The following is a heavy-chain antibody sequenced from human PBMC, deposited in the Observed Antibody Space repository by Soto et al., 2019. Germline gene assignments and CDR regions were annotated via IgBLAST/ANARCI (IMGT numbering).Heavy chain of an antibody. V-gene: IGHV4-59*01. CDR2: IYYSGST. Sequence: SETLSLTCTVSGGSLCSYYWSWIRQPPGKGLEWIGYIYYSGSTNYNPSLKSRVTISVDTSKNQFSLKLSSVTAADTAVYYCARGNYDSSGYYYFDYWGQGTMVTVSA. D-gene: IGHD3-22*01. CDR1: GGSLCSYY. CDR3: ARGNYDSSGYYYFDY. J-gene: IGHJ4*02.